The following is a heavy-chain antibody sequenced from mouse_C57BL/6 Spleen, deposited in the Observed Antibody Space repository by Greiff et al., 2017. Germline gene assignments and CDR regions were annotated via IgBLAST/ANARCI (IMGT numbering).Heavy chain of an antibody. Sequence: VQLQQSGTVLARPGASVKMSCKTSGYTFTSYWMHWVKQRPGQGLAWIGAIYPGNSDTSYNQKFKGKDKLTAVTSASTAYMELSSLTNEDSAVYYCTSYGNYGDYAMDYWGQGTSVTVSS. V-gene: IGHV1-5*01. CDR2: IYPGNSDT. J-gene: IGHJ4*01. CDR3: TSYGNYGDYAMDY. D-gene: IGHD2-1*01. CDR1: GYTFTSYW.